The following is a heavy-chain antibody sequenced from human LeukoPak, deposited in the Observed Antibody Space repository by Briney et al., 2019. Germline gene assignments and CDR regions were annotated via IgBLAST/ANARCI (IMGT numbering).Heavy chain of an antibody. CDR2: ITWNSGNI. CDR1: GFTFHDYA. CDR3: AKDMRFSGWLFDY. V-gene: IGHV3-9*01. D-gene: IGHD6-19*01. J-gene: IGHJ4*02. Sequence: GGSLRLSCAASGFTFHDYAMHWVRQAPGKGLEWVSGITWNSGNIGYADSVKGRFTISRDNAKNSLYLQMNSLRAEDTALYYCAKDMRFSGWLFDYWGQGTLVTVSS.